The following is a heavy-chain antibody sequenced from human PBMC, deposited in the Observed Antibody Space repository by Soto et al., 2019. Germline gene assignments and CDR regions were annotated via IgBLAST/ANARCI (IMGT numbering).Heavy chain of an antibody. J-gene: IGHJ4*02. CDR2: IYHSGST. CDR1: GGSISSGGYS. CDR3: ARGFIGVASYYFDY. D-gene: IGHD6-19*01. V-gene: IGHV4-30-2*01. Sequence: TLSLTCAVSGGSISSGGYSWSWIRQPPGKGLEWIGYIYHSGSTYYNPSLKSRVTISVDRSKNQFSLKLSSVTAADTAVYYCARGFIGVASYYFDYWGQGTLVTVSS.